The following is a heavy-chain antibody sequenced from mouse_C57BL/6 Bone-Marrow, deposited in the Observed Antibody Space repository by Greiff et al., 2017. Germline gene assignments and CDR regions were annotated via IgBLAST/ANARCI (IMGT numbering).Heavy chain of an antibody. CDR1: GYTFTSYG. CDR2: IYPRSGNT. D-gene: IGHD1-1*01. Sequence: QVQLKQSGAELARPGASVKLSCKASGYTFTSYGISWVKQRTGQGLEWIGEIYPRSGNTYYNEKFKGKATLTADKSSSTAYMELRSLTSEDSAVYFCARRGIYYGISYPSYWYFDVWGTGTTVTVAS. J-gene: IGHJ1*03. CDR3: ARRGIYYGISYPSYWYFDV. V-gene: IGHV1-81*01.